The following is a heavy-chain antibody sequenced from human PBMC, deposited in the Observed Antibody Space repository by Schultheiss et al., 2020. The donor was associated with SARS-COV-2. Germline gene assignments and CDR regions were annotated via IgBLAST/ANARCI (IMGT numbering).Heavy chain of an antibody. CDR3: TKDVSVPAATGGFDY. Sequence: GGSLRLSCAASGFTFSSYAMSWVRQAPGKGLEWVSAISGSGGSTYYADSVKGRFTISRDNSKNTLYLQMNSLRAEDTAVYYCTKDVSVPAATGGFDYWGQGALVTVSS. J-gene: IGHJ4*02. V-gene: IGHV3-23*01. D-gene: IGHD2-2*01. CDR2: ISGSGGST. CDR1: GFTFSSYA.